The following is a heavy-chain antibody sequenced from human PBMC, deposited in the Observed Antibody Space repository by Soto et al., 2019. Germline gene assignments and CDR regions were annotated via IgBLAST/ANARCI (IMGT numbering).Heavy chain of an antibody. J-gene: IGHJ5*02. CDR1: NGSISTYY. CDR3: VRDYLLTGFDT. D-gene: IGHD3-9*01. CDR2: VYYSGST. V-gene: IGHV4-59*01. Sequence: SETLSLTCSVSNGSISTYYWTWVRQPPGKGLEWLGYVYYSGSTNYNPSLKSRVAMSVDTSKNQFSLELKSVTAADTATYYCVRDYLLTGFDTWGQGTLVTVS.